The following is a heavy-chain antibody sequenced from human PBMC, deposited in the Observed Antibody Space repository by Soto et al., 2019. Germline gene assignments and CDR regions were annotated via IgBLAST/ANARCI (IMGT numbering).Heavy chain of an antibody. J-gene: IGHJ6*02. CDR3: AREGTGYGPGNYYYGMDV. Sequence: QVQLVESGGGVVQPGRSLRLSCAASGFTFSSYGMHWVRQAPGKGLEWVAVIWYDGSNKYYADSVKGRFTISRDNSKNTLYLQMNSLRAEDTAVYYCAREGTGYGPGNYYYGMDVWGQGTTVTVSS. CDR2: IWYDGSNK. V-gene: IGHV3-33*01. D-gene: IGHD3-9*01. CDR1: GFTFSSYG.